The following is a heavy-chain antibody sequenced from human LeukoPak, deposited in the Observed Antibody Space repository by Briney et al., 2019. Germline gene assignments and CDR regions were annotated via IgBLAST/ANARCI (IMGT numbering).Heavy chain of an antibody. Sequence: SETLSLTCAVYGGSVSGYYWSWIRQPPGKGLEWIGEINHSGSTNYNPSLKSRVTISVDTSKNQFSLKLSSVTAADTAVYYCARGSYGGNSHYYYYMDVWGKGTTVTISS. CDR2: INHSGST. V-gene: IGHV4-34*01. D-gene: IGHD4-23*01. J-gene: IGHJ6*03. CDR1: GGSVSGYY. CDR3: ARGSYGGNSHYYYYMDV.